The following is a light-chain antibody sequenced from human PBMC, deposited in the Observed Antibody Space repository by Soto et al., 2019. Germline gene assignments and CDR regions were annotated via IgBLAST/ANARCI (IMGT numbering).Light chain of an antibody. V-gene: IGKV3D-15*01. J-gene: IGKJ1*01. Sequence: EIVMTQSQATLSVSPGERATLSCRASQSVSRNLAWYQQKPGQAPRLLIYGASTRATGIPARFSGSGSETDFTLTITRLEPEDFAVYYCQQYSSSRTFGQGTKWIS. CDR2: GAS. CDR3: QQYSSSRT. CDR1: QSVSRN.